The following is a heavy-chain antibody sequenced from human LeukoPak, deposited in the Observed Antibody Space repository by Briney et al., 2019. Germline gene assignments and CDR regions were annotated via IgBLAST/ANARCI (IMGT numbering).Heavy chain of an antibody. CDR3: ARTITVFGALGYFDY. V-gene: IGHV4-31*03. J-gene: IGHJ4*02. CDR1: GASISSGAYS. CDR2: IYYSGNT. D-gene: IGHD3-3*01. Sequence: SETLSLTCTVSGASISSGAYSWSWVLQHPGKGLEWIAYIYYSGNTYYNPSLKRRVTISVDTSKNQFSLKLSSVTAADTAVYYCARTITVFGALGYFDYWGQGTLVTVSS.